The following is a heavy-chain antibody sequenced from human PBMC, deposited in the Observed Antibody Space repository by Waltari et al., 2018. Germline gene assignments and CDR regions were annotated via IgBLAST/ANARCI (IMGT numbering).Heavy chain of an antibody. V-gene: IGHV4-38-2*02. CDR3: VRDWRAGYFGPVRDTSFDH. D-gene: IGHD3-22*01. Sequence: QFQLQESGPGLVKPSETLSLTCRVSGYSISSDYYWGWMRQPPGKGLEWIGGIFHSWDTYYNPSLKSRVTISVDTSKNQLSLKLHSVTAADTAVYYCVRDWRAGYFGPVRDTSFDHWGQGTLVTVSS. J-gene: IGHJ4*02. CDR1: GYSISSDYY. CDR2: IFHSWDT.